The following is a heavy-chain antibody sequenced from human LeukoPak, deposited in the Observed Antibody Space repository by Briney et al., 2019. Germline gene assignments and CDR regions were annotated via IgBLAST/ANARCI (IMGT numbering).Heavy chain of an antibody. CDR2: IYSDGSA. J-gene: IGHJ5*02. CDR3: ARSGIPLISASNWFDP. V-gene: IGHV3-66*01. D-gene: IGHD3-16*01. Sequence: GGSLRLSCAASGFTVSSNSMTWVRQAPGKGLEWVSVIYSDGSAYYANSVRGRFTISRDNSKNTLYLQMNSLRAEDTAVYYCARSGIPLISASNWFDPWGRGTLLTVSS. CDR1: GFTVSSNS.